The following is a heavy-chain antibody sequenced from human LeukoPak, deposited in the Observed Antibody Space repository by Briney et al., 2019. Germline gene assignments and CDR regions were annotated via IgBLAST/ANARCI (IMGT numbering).Heavy chain of an antibody. V-gene: IGHV1-69*13. CDR2: IIPIFGTA. J-gene: IGHJ4*02. D-gene: IGHD1-26*01. Sequence: SVKVSCKASGGTFSSYAISWVRQAPGQGLEWMGGIIPIFGTANYAQKFQGRVTITADESTSTAYMELSSLRSEDTAVYYCARDGNVVGAKRWEDWGQGTLVTVSS. CDR1: GGTFSSYA. CDR3: ARDGNVVGAKRWED.